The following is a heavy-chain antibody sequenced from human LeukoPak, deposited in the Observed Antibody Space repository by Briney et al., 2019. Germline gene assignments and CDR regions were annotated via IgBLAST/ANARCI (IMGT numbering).Heavy chain of an antibody. CDR2: ISRKSGSI. CDR3: GRASGYCSSTSCPPDY. V-gene: IGHV3-9*01. Sequence: GGSLRLSCAASGFTFDEHAMHWVRQAPGKGLEWVSAISRKSGSIGYADSVKGRFTISRDNAKNFVYLQMNSLRAEDTAFYYCGRASGYCSSTSCPPDYWGQGTLVTASS. CDR1: GFTFDEHA. J-gene: IGHJ4*02. D-gene: IGHD2-2*01.